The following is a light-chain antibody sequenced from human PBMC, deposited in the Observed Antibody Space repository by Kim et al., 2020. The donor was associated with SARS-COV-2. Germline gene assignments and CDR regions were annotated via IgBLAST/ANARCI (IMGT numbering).Light chain of an antibody. CDR1: NIGSKS. J-gene: IGLJ2*01. Sequence: SYELTQPPSVSVAPGKTARITCGGNNIGSKSVHWYQQKPGQAPVLVIYYDSDRPSGIPERFSSSNSGNTATLTISRVEAGDEADYYCQVWDSSRDPVVFG. CDR3: QVWDSSRDPVV. CDR2: YDS. V-gene: IGLV3-21*04.